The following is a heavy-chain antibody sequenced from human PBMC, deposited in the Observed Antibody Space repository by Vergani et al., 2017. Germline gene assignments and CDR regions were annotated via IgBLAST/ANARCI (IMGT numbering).Heavy chain of an antibody. CDR2: INHSGST. Sequence: QVQLQQWGAGLLKPSETLSLTCAVYGESFSGYYWSWIRQPPGKGLEWIGEINHSGSTNYNPSLKSRVTISVDTSKNQFSLKLSSVTAADTAVYYCARGYTHWNPGLDYWGQGTLVTVSS. CDR3: ARGYTHWNPGLDY. J-gene: IGHJ4*02. CDR1: GESFSGYY. V-gene: IGHV4-34*01. D-gene: IGHD1-1*01.